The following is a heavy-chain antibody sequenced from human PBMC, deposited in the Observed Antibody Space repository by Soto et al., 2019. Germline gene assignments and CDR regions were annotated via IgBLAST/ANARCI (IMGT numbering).Heavy chain of an antibody. CDR1: GDSINNYDHF. Sequence: QVQLQESGPGLVKPSETLSLTCTVSGDSINNYDHFWTWIRRKPGEGLEWIGYVYYSGATYYSPSLKTRVSISLQKSQNFFSLQLTSVTAADSAVYYCATTNGAYSYDSVSWGQGTLVTVSS. J-gene: IGHJ5*02. D-gene: IGHD3-22*01. V-gene: IGHV4-30-4*01. CDR3: ATTNGAYSYDSVS. CDR2: VYYSGAT.